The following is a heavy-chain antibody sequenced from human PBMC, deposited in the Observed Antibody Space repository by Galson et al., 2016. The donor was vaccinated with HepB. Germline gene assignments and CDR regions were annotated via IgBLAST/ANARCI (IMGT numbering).Heavy chain of an antibody. CDR3: ARGSPLEDIVIVPPALLSWYVDS. V-gene: IGHV3-30*04. CDR1: GFTFSNYA. Sequence: SLRLSCAASGFTFSNYAIHWVRQAPGKGLEWVAIISYDGRNKYYADSVKGRFTISRDNSKNTLYLQMNSLRAEDTAIYYCARGSPLEDIVIVPPALLSWYVDSWGQGTLVTVSS. CDR2: ISYDGRNK. J-gene: IGHJ4*02. D-gene: IGHD2-2*01.